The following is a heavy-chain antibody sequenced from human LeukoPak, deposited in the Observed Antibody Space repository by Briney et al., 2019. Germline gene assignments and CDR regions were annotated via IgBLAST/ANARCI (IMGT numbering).Heavy chain of an antibody. V-gene: IGHV3-21*01. Sequence: PGGSLRLSRAASVFTFSSYSMNWVRQAPGKGLEWVSSISSSSSYIYYAESVKGRFTTSRDNAKNSLYLQMNSLRAMDTAVYYCASSKLAGTFDYWGRGTLVTVSS. J-gene: IGHJ4*02. D-gene: IGHD6-19*01. CDR3: ASSKLAGTFDY. CDR2: ISSSSSYI. CDR1: VFTFSSYS.